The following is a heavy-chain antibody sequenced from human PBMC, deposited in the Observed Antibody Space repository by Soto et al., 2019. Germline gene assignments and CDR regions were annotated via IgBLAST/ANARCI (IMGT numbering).Heavy chain of an antibody. CDR3: VRGGSNYAS. Sequence: EVQLVESGGGLVQPGGSLRLSCTASGFTFSDSWMTWVRQAPGKGLEWVARIKPDESDKKYADSVKCRFSISRDNAKNSMYLQMDSLRGEDTAVYYCVRGGSNYASWGQGPLVTVSS. D-gene: IGHD4-4*01. CDR1: GFTFSDSW. J-gene: IGHJ5*02. V-gene: IGHV3-7*01. CDR2: IKPDESDK.